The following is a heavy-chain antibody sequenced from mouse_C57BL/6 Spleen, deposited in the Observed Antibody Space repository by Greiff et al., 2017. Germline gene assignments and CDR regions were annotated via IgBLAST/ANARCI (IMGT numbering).Heavy chain of an antibody. CDR1: GFNIKDYY. D-gene: IGHD2-3*01. Sequence: EVKVEESGAELVKPGASVKLSCTASGFNIKDYYMHWVKQRTEQGLEWIGRIDPEDGETKYAPKFQGKATITADTSSNTAYLQLSSLTSEDTAVYYCARSGDDGYAWFAYWGQGTLVTVSA. CDR3: ARSGDDGYAWFAY. J-gene: IGHJ3*01. V-gene: IGHV14-2*01. CDR2: IDPEDGET.